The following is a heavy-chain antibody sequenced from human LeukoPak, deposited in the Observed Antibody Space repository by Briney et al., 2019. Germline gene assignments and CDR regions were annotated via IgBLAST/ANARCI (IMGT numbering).Heavy chain of an antibody. J-gene: IGHJ4*02. CDR1: GASSSRFY. CDR2: IFFSGHS. V-gene: IGHV4-59*13. CDR3: ARIDPLGYFDQ. Sequence: PSETLSLSCTVSGASSSRFYWSWVRQSPGKGLEWIGNIFFSGHSNYNPSLTGRVTITPDTSKSQFCLKITCMAAADTALYYCARIDPLGYFDQWGQGTLVTVSS.